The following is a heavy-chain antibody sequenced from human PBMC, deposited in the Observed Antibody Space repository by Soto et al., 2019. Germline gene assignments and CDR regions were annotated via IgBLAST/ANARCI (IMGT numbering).Heavy chain of an antibody. CDR3: ATAAGRFGELYWFDP. D-gene: IGHD3-10*01. CDR2: INPLGFST. V-gene: IGHV1-46*01. Sequence: QVQLVQSGAEVKKPGASVKVSCKASRYTFTSYNMHWVRQAPGQGLEWVGMINPLGFSTTYAQKFRGRVTMTRDTSTSIVYMELTNLRSEDTAVYYCATAAGRFGELYWFDPWGQGTLVTVSS. CDR1: RYTFTSYN. J-gene: IGHJ5*02.